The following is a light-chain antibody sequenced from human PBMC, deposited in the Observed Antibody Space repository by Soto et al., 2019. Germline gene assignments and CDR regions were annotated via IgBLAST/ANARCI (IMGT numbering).Light chain of an antibody. Sequence: DIQMTQSPSTLSASVGDRVTIACRASQSISEFLAWYQRKPGKAPELLIYDASNLETGVPSRFSGSGSGTEFTLTITSLQPDDFASYYCQHYSGYPLTFGGGTRVEIK. J-gene: IGKJ4*01. V-gene: IGKV1-5*01. CDR3: QHYSGYPLT. CDR2: DAS. CDR1: QSISEF.